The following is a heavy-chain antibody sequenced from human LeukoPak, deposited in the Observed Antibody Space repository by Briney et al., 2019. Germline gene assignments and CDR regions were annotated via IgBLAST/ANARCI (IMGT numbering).Heavy chain of an antibody. V-gene: IGHV1-69*13. CDR2: IIPIFGTA. CDR1: GYTFSSYA. D-gene: IGHD3-10*01. J-gene: IGHJ4*02. CDR3: ASSHRGSGSPDY. Sequence: SVKVSCKASGYTFSSYAISWVRQAPGQGLEWMGGIIPIFGTANYAQKFQGRVTITADESTSTAYMELSSLRSEDTAVYYCASSHRGSGSPDYWGQGTLVTVSS.